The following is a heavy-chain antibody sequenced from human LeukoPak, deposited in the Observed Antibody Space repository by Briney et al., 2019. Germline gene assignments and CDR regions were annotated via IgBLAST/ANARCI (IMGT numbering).Heavy chain of an antibody. J-gene: IGHJ6*02. D-gene: IGHD1-7*01. CDR1: GFTFSTYD. CDR3: VREIRETVITRHYYYGIDV. V-gene: IGHV3-13*04. CDR2: IGAGEDT. Sequence: GGSLRLSCAASGFTFSTYDMHWVRQVTGKGLEWVSAIGAGEDTYYLGSVKGRFTISRENAKNVLYLQTSSLRVEDTAVYYCVREIRETVITRHYYYGIDVWGQGTTVTVSS.